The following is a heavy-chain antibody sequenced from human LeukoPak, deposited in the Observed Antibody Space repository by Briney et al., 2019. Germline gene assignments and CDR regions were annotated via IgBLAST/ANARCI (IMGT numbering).Heavy chain of an antibody. J-gene: IGHJ4*02. D-gene: IGHD6-13*01. CDR3: ARHDAGNWYPYFDN. CDR2: IYSSGST. CDR1: GGSINNYY. Sequence: PSETLSLTGTVYGGSINNYYWSWIRQPPGKGLEWIGCIYSSGSTNYSPSLKSRVTISVDTPKNQFSLKLSSVTAADTAVYYCARHDAGNWYPYFDNWGQGTLVTVSS. V-gene: IGHV4-59*08.